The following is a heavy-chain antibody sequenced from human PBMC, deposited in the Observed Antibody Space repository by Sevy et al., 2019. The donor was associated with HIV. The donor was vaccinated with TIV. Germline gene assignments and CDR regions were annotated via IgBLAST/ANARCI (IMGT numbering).Heavy chain of an antibody. CDR3: AKGGGGHYDPDEIGYYFYYYNMDV. CDR1: GFSFDSYG. Sequence: GGSLRLSCAVSGFSFDSYGMTWVRQAPGKGLEWVSGISGSGTRTYYADSVKGRFIISRDNSKNTLYLQMNSLRSEDPARYYGAKGGGGHYDPDEIGYYFYYYNMDVWGKGTTVTVSS. V-gene: IGHV3-23*01. J-gene: IGHJ6*03. D-gene: IGHD3-22*01. CDR2: ISGSGTRT.